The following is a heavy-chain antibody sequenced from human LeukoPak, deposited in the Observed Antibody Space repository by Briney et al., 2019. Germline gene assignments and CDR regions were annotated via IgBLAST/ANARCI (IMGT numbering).Heavy chain of an antibody. J-gene: IGHJ4*02. CDR3: GRKAGDCGGGSCYSIDY. CDR1: GGSFSGEA. Sequence: SVTVSCKAFGGSFSGEAISWVRQAPGQGLEWMGGIIPIFGTANYAQKFQGRVTITTDESTSTAYMEGSSLRSEDTAVYYCGRKAGDCGGGSCYSIDYWGQGTLVTVSS. V-gene: IGHV1-69*05. D-gene: IGHD2-15*01. CDR2: IIPIFGTA.